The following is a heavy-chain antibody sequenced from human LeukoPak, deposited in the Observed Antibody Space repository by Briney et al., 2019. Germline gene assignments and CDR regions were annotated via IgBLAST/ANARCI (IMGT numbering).Heavy chain of an antibody. D-gene: IGHD3-10*01. CDR2: MHQSGII. CDR3: ASADYYRIDF. Sequence: PSETLSLTCTVSGGSISSSDWWGWVRQPPGKGLEWIGEMHQSGIINYNPSLKSRVTMSLDKAKKQFSLKLSSVTAADTSVYFCASADYYRIDFWGQGTLVTVSS. V-gene: IGHV4-4*02. CDR1: GGSISSSDW. J-gene: IGHJ4*02.